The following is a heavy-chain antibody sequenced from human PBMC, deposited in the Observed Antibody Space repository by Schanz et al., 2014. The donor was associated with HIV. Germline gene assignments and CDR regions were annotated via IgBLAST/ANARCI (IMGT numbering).Heavy chain of an antibody. Sequence: QVQLVESGGGVVQPGRSLRLSCAASGFTFSNYDMHWVRQAPGKGLEWVAVISFDGKKKDYADSVKGRFTISRDNSKNTLYLQMNSLRPEDTAVYYCAKDQGYDFWSGYYNYYYMDVWGQGTTVTVSS. CDR2: ISFDGKKK. V-gene: IGHV3-30*18. CDR3: AKDQGYDFWSGYYNYYYMDV. CDR1: GFTFSNYD. D-gene: IGHD3-3*01. J-gene: IGHJ6*02.